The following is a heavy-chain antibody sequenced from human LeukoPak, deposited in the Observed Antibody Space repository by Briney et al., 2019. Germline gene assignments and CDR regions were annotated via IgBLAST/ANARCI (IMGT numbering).Heavy chain of an antibody. CDR3: AIVITSYSSSLF. CDR1: GGSFSGYY. V-gene: IGHV4-34*01. J-gene: IGHJ4*02. D-gene: IGHD6-13*01. CDR2: INHSGST. Sequence: SETLSLTCAVYGGSFSGYYWSWIRQPPGKGLEWIGEINHSGSTNYNPSLKSRVTISVDTSKNQFSLKLSSVTAEDTAVYYCAIVITSYSSSLFWGQGALVTVSS.